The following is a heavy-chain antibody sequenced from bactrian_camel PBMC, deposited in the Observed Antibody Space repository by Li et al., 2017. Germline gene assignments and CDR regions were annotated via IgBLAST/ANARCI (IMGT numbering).Heavy chain of an antibody. CDR1: GSLVSRCG. V-gene: IGHV3S54*01. CDR2: IATGSGNT. J-gene: IGHJ4*01. Sequence: HVQLVESGGGSVQAGGSLKLSCAVSGSLVSRCGGGWYRQAPGKEREGVARIATGSGNTYYADSVKGRFTISQDNAKNTVYLQMNSLKPEDTAMYYCAANFGPYCSGPYLARRANFLGQGTQVTVS. D-gene: IGHD2*01.